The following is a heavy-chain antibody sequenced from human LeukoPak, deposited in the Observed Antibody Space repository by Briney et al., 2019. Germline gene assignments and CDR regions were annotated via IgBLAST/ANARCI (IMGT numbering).Heavy chain of an antibody. CDR3: ARVRESSKCQLLPDIDY. J-gene: IGHJ4*02. CDR2: ISAYNGNT. CDR1: GYTFTSYG. Sequence: ASVKVSCKASGYTFTSYGISWVRQATGQGLEWMGWISAYNGNTNYAQKLQGRVTMTTDTSTSTAYMELRSLRSDDTAVYYCARVRESSKCQLLPDIDYWGQGTLVTVSS. D-gene: IGHD2-2*01. V-gene: IGHV1-18*01.